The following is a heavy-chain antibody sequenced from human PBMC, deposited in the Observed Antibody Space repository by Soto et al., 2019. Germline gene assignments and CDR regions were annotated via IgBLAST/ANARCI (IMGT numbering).Heavy chain of an antibody. V-gene: IGHV4-34*01. J-gene: IGHJ4*02. CDR1: GGSFSGYY. D-gene: IGHD3-3*01. CDR2: INHSGST. Sequence: SETLSLTCAVYGGSFSGYYWSWIRQPPGKGLEWIGEINHSGSTNYNPSLKSRVTISVDTSKNQFSLKLSSVTAADTAVYYCARENVLDFWSGYYSDPGSKYYFDYWGQGTLVTVSS. CDR3: ARENVLDFWSGYYSDPGSKYYFDY.